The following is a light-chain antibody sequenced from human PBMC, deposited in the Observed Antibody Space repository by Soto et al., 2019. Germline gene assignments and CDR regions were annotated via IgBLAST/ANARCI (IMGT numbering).Light chain of an antibody. J-gene: IGKJ1*01. V-gene: IGKV1-39*01. CDR3: QQSYSSPPT. CDR2: AAS. CDR1: QSISNH. Sequence: DIPMTQSPSSLSASVEDRVIITCRASQSISNHLNWYQQKPGKAPKLLIFAASSLQSGVPSRFSGSRSGPDFTLAISRLQPEDFATYYCQQSYSSPPTFGQGTKVDIK.